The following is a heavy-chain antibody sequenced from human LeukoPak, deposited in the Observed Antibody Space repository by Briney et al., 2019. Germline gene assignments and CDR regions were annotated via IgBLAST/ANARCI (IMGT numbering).Heavy chain of an antibody. Sequence: SVKVSCKASGGTFSSYAISWVRQAPGQGLEWMGGIIPIFGTANYAQKFQGRVTITTDESTSTAYMELSSLRSEDTAVYYCARDGGYDILTGYYQRSYYFDCWGQGTLVTVSS. CDR1: GGTFSSYA. CDR2: IIPIFGTA. J-gene: IGHJ4*02. V-gene: IGHV1-69*05. D-gene: IGHD3-9*01. CDR3: ARDGGYDILTGYYQRSYYFDC.